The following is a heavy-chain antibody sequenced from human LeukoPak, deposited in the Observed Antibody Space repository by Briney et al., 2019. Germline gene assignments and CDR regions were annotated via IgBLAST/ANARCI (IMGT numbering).Heavy chain of an antibody. CDR3: ARDGPYDSRTFDI. Sequence: SETLSLTCTVSGGYISSSSYYWGWIRQPPGKGLEGIGSIYYSGSTYYNPSLKSRVTVSVDTSKNQFSLKLSSVTAADTAVYYCARDGPYDSRTFDIWGQGTMVTVSS. V-gene: IGHV4-39*07. J-gene: IGHJ3*02. CDR1: GGYISSSSYY. D-gene: IGHD3-16*01. CDR2: IYYSGST.